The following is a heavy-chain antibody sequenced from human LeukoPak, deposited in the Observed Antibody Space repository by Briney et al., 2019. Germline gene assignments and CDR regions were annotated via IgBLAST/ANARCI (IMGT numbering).Heavy chain of an antibody. V-gene: IGHV3-33*01. J-gene: IGHJ4*02. Sequence: GGSLRLSCAASGFTFSTYGLHWVRQAPGKGLEWVAVIWSDGSNKYYAGSVKGRFTISRDNSKNTMYLQMNSLRAEDSAVYYCARASGSFDYWGQGTLVTVSS. CDR2: IWSDGSNK. CDR1: GFTFSTYG. CDR3: ARASGSFDY. D-gene: IGHD1-26*01.